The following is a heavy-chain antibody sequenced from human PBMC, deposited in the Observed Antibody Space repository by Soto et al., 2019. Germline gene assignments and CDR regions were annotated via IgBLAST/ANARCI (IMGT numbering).Heavy chain of an antibody. D-gene: IGHD2-15*01. CDR2: IIPMFGTT. Sequence: QVQLVQSGAEVKRPGSSVKVSCKASGGTFSSYAVSWVRQAPGQGLEWMGGIIPMFGTTNYADRFQGRVTITADESTRPAYMELSSLRSGDTAVYYCARVGTYCSGGSCYSEGVDYWGQGTLVTVSS. J-gene: IGHJ4*02. CDR1: GGTFSSYA. V-gene: IGHV1-69*12. CDR3: ARVGTYCSGGSCYSEGVDY.